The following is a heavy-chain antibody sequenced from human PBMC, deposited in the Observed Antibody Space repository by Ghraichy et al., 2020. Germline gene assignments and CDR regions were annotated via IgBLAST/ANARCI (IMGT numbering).Heavy chain of an antibody. CDR1: GGSFSGYY. D-gene: IGHD3-9*01. Sequence: SETLSLTCAVYGGSFSGYYWSWIRQPPGKGLEWIGEINHSGSTNYNPSLKSRVTISVDTSKNQFSLKLSSVTAADTAVYYCARVRRYSNYGMDVWGQGTTVTVS. CDR2: INHSGST. CDR3: ARVRRYSNYGMDV. J-gene: IGHJ6*02. V-gene: IGHV4-34*01.